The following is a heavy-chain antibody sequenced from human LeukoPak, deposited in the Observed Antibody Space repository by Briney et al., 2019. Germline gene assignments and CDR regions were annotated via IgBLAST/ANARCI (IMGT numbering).Heavy chain of an antibody. CDR2: ISWNSGSI. CDR3: AKARRTYYFDY. CDR1: GFTFDDYA. V-gene: IGHV3-9*01. J-gene: IGHJ4*02. Sequence: GRSLRLSCAASGFTFDDYAMHWVRQAPGKGLEWVSGISWNSGSIGYADSVKGRFTISRDNAKNSLYLQMNSLRAEDTALYYCAKARRTYYFDYWGQGTLVTASS. D-gene: IGHD1-1*01.